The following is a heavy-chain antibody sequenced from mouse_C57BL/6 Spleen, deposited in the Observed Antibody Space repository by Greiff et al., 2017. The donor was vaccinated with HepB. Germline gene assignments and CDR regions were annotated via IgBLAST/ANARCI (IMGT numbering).Heavy chain of an antibody. V-gene: IGHV1-67*01. D-gene: IGHD1-1*01. J-gene: IGHJ2*01. CDR2: ISTYYGDA. CDR3: ARGITTVVATKDFDY. Sequence: QVHVKQSGPELVRPGISVKISCKGSGYTFTDYAMHWVKQSHAKSLEWIGVISTYYGDASYNQKFKDKATMTVDKSSSTAYMELARLTSEDSAVYYCARGITTVVATKDFDYWGQGTTLTVSS. CDR1: GYTFTDYA.